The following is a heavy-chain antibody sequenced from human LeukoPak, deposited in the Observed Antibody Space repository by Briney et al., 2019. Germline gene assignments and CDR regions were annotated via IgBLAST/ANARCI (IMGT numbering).Heavy chain of an antibody. D-gene: IGHD1-26*01. V-gene: IGHV3-74*01. J-gene: IGHJ6*03. CDR3: ARPMERKYYYFYMDV. CDR1: GFTFSSFW. CDR2: INSDGSST. Sequence: GGSLRLSCAASGFTFSSFWMHWVRQAPGKGLVWVSRINSDGSSTSYADSVKGRFTISRDNAKNTLYLQVNSVRAEDTAMYYCARPMERKYYYFYMDVWGKGTTVTVSS.